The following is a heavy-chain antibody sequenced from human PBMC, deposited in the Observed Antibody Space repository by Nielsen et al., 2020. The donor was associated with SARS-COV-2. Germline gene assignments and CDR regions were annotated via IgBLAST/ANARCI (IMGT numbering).Heavy chain of an antibody. CDR1: GGSFSGYY. J-gene: IGHJ4*02. V-gene: IGHV4-34*01. D-gene: IGHD2-2*02. CDR2: INHSGST. CDR3: ARRPRRYCSSTSCYTVSHYFDY. Sequence: SETLSLTCAVYGGSFSGYYWSWIRQPPGKGLEWIGEINHSGSTNYNPSLKSRVTISVDTSKNQFSLKLSSVTAADTAVYYCARRPRRYCSSTSCYTVSHYFDYWGQGTPVTVSS.